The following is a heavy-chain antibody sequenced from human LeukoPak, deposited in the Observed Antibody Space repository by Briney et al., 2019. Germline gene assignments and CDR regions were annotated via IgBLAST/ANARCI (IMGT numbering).Heavy chain of an antibody. CDR2: ISGSGGST. CDR1: GFTFSSYA. CDR3: ERAVAGTDYFDY. D-gene: IGHD6-19*01. J-gene: IGHJ4*02. Sequence: GGSLRLSCAASGFTFSSYAMSWVRQAPGKGLEWVSAISGSGGSTYYADSVKGRFTISRDNSKNTLYLQMNSLRAEDTAVYYCERAVAGTDYFDYWGQGTLVTVSS. V-gene: IGHV3-23*01.